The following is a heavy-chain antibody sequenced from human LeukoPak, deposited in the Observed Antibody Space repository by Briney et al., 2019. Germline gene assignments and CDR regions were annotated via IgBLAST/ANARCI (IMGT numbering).Heavy chain of an antibody. CDR1: GFTFSGSA. CDR2: IDKKDNFYAT. V-gene: IGHV3-73*01. J-gene: IGHJ5*02. D-gene: IGHD1-26*01. Sequence: GGSLRLSCAASGFTFSGSAIHWVRQPSGKGLEWVGHIDKKDNFYATTSAASVTGRFTISRDDSKNTAYLQMNSLKTEDTALYYCTRDSGTYNWLDPWGQGTLVTVSS. CDR3: TRDSGTYNWLDP.